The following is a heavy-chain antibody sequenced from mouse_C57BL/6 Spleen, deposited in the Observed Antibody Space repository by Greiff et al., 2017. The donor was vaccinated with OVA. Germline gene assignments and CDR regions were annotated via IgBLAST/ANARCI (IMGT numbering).Heavy chain of an antibody. D-gene: IGHD2-5*01. CDR1: GFTFSDYG. CDR3: AKGTYYSNLYYFDY. J-gene: IGHJ2*01. Sequence: EVQGVESGGGLVKPGGSLKLSCAASGFTFSDYGMHWVRQAPEKGLEWVAYISSGSSTIYYADTVKGRFTISRDNAKNTLFLQMTSLRSEDTDMYYCAKGTYYSNLYYFDYWGQGTTLTVSS. V-gene: IGHV5-17*01. CDR2: ISSGSSTI.